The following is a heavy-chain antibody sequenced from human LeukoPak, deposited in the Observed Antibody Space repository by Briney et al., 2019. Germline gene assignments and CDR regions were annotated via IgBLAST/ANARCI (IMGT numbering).Heavy chain of an antibody. D-gene: IGHD6-13*01. CDR1: GFTFSSYG. Sequence: RSGGSLRLSCAASGFTFSSYGMHWVRQAPGKGLEWVAVISYDGSNKYYADSVKGRFTIFRDNSKNTLYLQMNSLRAEDTAVYYCAKDLSIAAAGIDYWGQGTLVTVSS. CDR2: ISYDGSNK. J-gene: IGHJ4*02. V-gene: IGHV3-30*18. CDR3: AKDLSIAAAGIDY.